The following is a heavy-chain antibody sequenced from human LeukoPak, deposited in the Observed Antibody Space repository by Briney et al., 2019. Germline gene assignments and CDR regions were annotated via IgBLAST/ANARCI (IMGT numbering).Heavy chain of an antibody. J-gene: IGHJ6*03. CDR2: INPNSGGT. V-gene: IGHV1-2*02. Sequence: GASVKVSCKASGYTFTGYYMHWVRQAPGQGLEWMGWINPNSGGTNYAQKFQGRVTMTRDTSIGTAYMELSRLRSDDTAVYYCARDPHPPPTLYYYYYMDVWGKGTTVTVSS. CDR3: ARDPHPPPTLYYYYYMDV. CDR1: GYTFTGYY.